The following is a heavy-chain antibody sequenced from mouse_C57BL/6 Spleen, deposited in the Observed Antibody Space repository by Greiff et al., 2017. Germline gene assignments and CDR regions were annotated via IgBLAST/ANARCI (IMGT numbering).Heavy chain of an antibody. CDR2: IDPSDSST. CDR1: GYTFTSYW. D-gene: IGHD1-1*01. V-gene: IGHV1-69*01. CDR3: ERGYGSSYDY. J-gene: IGHJ2*01. Sequence: QVQLQQPGAELVMPGASVKLSCKASGYTFTSYWMHWVKQRPGQGLEWIGEIDPSDSSTNYNQKFKGKSTLTVDKSSSTAYMQLSRLTSENSEVYYGERGYGSSYDYWGQGTTLTVSS.